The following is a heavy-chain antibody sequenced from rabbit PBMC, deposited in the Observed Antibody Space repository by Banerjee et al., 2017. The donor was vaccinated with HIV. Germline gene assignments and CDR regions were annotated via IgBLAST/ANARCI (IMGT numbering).Heavy chain of an antibody. J-gene: IGHJ6*01. CDR3: ARGGTYGDL. CDR2: IYAGSSGST. D-gene: IGHD5-1*01. V-gene: IGHV1S45*01. CDR1: GFSFSSSYY. Sequence: QEQLVESGGGLVQPEGSLTLTCKASGFSFSSSYYMCWVRQAPGKGLEWIACIYAGSSGSTYYASWAKGRFTISKTSSTTVTLQMTSLTAADTATYFCARGGTYGDLWGPGTLVTVS.